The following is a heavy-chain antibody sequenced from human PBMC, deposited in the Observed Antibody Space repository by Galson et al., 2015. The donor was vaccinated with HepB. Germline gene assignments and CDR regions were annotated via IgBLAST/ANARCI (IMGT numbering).Heavy chain of an antibody. Sequence: SLRLSCAASGFTFSSYGMHWVRQAPGKGLEWAAVTSHDENDQRYADSVKGRFTISRDNAKNTLYLQMNSLRPEDTAVYYCAKGLHSGSYSDAFSGMDVWGQASTVTVSS. CDR1: GFTFSSYG. J-gene: IGHJ6*02. D-gene: IGHD1-26*01. CDR3: AKGLHSGSYSDAFSGMDV. CDR2: TSHDENDQ. V-gene: IGHV3-30*18.